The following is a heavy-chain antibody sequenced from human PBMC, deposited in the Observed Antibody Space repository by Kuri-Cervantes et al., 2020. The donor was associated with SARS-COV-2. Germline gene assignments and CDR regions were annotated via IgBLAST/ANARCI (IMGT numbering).Heavy chain of an antibody. CDR3: ARQGGGGYEGVYYYYGMDV. V-gene: IGHV4-59*01. CDR2: IYYSGST. Sequence: ESLKISCTVSGGSISSYYWSWIRQPPGKGLEWIGYIYYSGSTNYNPSLKSRVTISVDTSKNQFSLKLSSVTAADTAVYYCARQGGGGYEGVYYYYGMDVWGQGTTVTVSS. CDR1: GGSISSYY. D-gene: IGHD5-12*01. J-gene: IGHJ6*02.